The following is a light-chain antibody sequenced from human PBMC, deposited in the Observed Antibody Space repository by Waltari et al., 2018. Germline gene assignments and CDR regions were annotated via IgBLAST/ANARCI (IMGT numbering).Light chain of an antibody. V-gene: IGLV2-14*01. CDR3: SSYTSSNTLVV. Sequence: QSALTQPASVSGSPGQSLTISCPGTRSDVGAYNYVPWYQQHPGKAPKVMIYDVNSRPSGVSNRFSGSKSGNTASLTISGLQAEDEADYYCSSYTSSNTLVVFGGGTKLTVL. CDR2: DVN. J-gene: IGLJ2*01. CDR1: RSDVGAYNY.